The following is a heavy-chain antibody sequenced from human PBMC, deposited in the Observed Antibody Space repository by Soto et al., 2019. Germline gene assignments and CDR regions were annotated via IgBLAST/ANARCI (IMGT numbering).Heavy chain of an antibody. D-gene: IGHD3-9*01. J-gene: IGHJ6*03. CDR1: GYTFTGYY. Sequence: SVKVSCKASGYTFTGYYMHWVRQAPGQGLEWMGRIIPILGIANYAQKFQGRVTITADKSTSTAYMELSSLRSEDTAVYYCARGLNYDILTGYSSSDYYYYMDVWGKGTTVTVSS. CDR2: IIPILGIA. CDR3: ARGLNYDILTGYSSSDYYYYMDV. V-gene: IGHV1-69*02.